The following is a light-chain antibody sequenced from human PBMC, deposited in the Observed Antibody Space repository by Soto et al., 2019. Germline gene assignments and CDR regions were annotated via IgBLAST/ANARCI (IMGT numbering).Light chain of an antibody. Sequence: QSALTQPRSVSGSPGQSVTISCTGTNSDVGTYNYVSWYQQHPGKAPKLIIYDVTKRPSGVPDRFSGSKSGNTASLIISGLQAADEAEYYCCCCSYASSSFFRVLFGGGTMLTVL. CDR3: CSYASSSFFRVL. V-gene: IGLV2-11*01. CDR2: DVT. CDR1: NSDVGTYNY. J-gene: IGLJ2*01.